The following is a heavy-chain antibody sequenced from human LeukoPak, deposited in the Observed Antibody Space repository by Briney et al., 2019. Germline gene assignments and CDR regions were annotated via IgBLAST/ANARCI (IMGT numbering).Heavy chain of an antibody. D-gene: IGHD3-3*01. CDR1: GYTLTELS. V-gene: IGHV1-24*01. CDR2: FDPEDGET. Sequence: GASVKFSCKVSGYTLTELSMHWVRQAPGKGLEWMGGFDPEDGETIYAQKFQGRVTMTEDTSTDTAYMELSSLRSEDTAVYYCATGLRFLEWLSAPDFDYWGQGTLVTVSS. CDR3: ATGLRFLEWLSAPDFDY. J-gene: IGHJ4*02.